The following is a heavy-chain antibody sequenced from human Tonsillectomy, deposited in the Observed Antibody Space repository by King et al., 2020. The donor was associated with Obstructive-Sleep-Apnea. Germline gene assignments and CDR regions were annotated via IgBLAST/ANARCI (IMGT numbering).Heavy chain of an antibody. CDR2: IYNTGTT. V-gene: IGHV4-59*01. Sequence: QLQESGPGLVKPSETLSLSCTVSGGSIGTYYWSWIRQPPGKGLEWIGYIYNTGTTKYNPSFKSRVTISVDASKKQFSLKVSSVTAADTAVYYCARDGNYGDQYNYGMDVWGQGTTVTVSS. D-gene: IGHD4-17*01. J-gene: IGHJ6*02. CDR1: GGSIGTYY. CDR3: ARDGNYGDQYNYGMDV.